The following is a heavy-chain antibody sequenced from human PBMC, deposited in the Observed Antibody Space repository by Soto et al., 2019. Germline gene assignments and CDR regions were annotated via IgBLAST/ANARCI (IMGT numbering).Heavy chain of an antibody. J-gene: IGHJ5*02. CDR1: GFTFSTYS. V-gene: IGHV3-48*02. Sequence: EVQLVESGGGLVQPGGSLRLSCAASGFTFSTYSMNWVRQAPGKGLEWVSYISYSSSTIYYADSVKGRFTISRDNAKNSLYLQMNSLRDEDTAVYYCARGPSSSWYRWFDPWGEGTLVTVSS. D-gene: IGHD6-13*01. CDR2: ISYSSSTI. CDR3: ARGPSSSWYRWFDP.